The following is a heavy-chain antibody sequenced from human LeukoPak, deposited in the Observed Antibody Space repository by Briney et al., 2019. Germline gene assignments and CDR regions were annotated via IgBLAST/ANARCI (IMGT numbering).Heavy chain of an antibody. CDR1: GFTFSSYW. Sequence: GGSLRLSCAASGFTFSSYWMSWVRQAPGKGLEWVANIKQDGSEKYNVDSVKGRFTISRDNAKNSLYLQMNSLRAEDTAVYYCARMDRSDYDFWSGYYSLHYYYYGMDVWGQGTTVTVSS. CDR2: IKQDGSEK. V-gene: IGHV3-7*01. D-gene: IGHD3-3*01. CDR3: ARMDRSDYDFWSGYYSLHYYYYGMDV. J-gene: IGHJ6*02.